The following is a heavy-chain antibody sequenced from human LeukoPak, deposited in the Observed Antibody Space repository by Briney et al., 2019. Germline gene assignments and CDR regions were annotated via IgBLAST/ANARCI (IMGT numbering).Heavy chain of an antibody. CDR3: ARVPGYYYYGMDV. CDR1: GYTFTSYG. J-gene: IGHJ6*02. V-gene: IGHV1-18*01. CDR2: ISAYNGNT. Sequence: ASVKVSCKASGYTFTSYGISWVRQAPGQGLEWMGWISAYNGNTNYAQKLQGRVTMTTDTSTSTAYIELRSLRSDDTAVYYCARVPGYYYYGMDVWGQGTTVTVSS.